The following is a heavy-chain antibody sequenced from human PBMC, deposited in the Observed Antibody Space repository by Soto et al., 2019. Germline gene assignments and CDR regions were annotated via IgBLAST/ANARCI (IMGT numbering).Heavy chain of an antibody. V-gene: IGHV4-30-4*01. D-gene: IGHD6-6*01. Sequence: SETLSLTCTVSGGSISSGDYYWSWLRQPPGKGLEWIGYIYDSGSTYYNPSLESRVTISVDSSRNQFSLKMTSVTAPDTAVYYCSRFAARPPFEYWGQGWLVTVSS. CDR1: GGSISSGDYY. CDR2: IYDSGST. CDR3: SRFAARPPFEY. J-gene: IGHJ4*02.